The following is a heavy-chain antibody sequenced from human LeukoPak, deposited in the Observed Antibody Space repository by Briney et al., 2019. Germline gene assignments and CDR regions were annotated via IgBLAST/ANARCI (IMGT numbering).Heavy chain of an antibody. CDR1: GFTFSSYG. V-gene: IGHV3-33*01. CDR2: IWYDGSNK. J-gene: IGHJ5*02. Sequence: PGGSLRLSCAASGFTFSSYGMHWVRQAPGKGLEWVAVIWYDGSNKYYADSVKGRFTISGDNSKNTLYLQMNSLRAEDTAVYYCARDQGIVGVLNWFDPWGQGTLVTVSS. D-gene: IGHD1-26*01. CDR3: ARDQGIVGVLNWFDP.